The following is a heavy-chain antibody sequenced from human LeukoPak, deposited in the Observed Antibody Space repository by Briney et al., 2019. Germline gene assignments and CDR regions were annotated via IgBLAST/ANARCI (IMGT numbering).Heavy chain of an antibody. CDR3: ARQGVVPNKAGWYFDL. D-gene: IGHD3-10*01. J-gene: IGHJ2*01. CDR1: GGSMSSTDHV. Sequence: SETLSLTFIGSGGSMSSTDHVWGWIRQPPGKGLEWIGSFYYTGTIFYSPSLESRGTISIDTSKNQFSLKIRSVTAADTAVYYCARQGVVPNKAGWYFDLWGRGALVTVSS. CDR2: FYYTGTI. V-gene: IGHV4-39*01.